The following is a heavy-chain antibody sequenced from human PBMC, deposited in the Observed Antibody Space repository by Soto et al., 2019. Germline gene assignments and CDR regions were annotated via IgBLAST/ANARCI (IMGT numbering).Heavy chain of an antibody. CDR1: GGTFSSYT. CDR3: ARGPTVTTSTLSYYYMDV. D-gene: IGHD4-17*01. CDR2: IIPILGIA. Sequence: QVQLVQSGAEVKKPGSSVKVSCKASGGTFSSYTISWVRQAPGQGLEWMGRIIPILGIANYAQKFQGRVTITADKSTSTASMELSSLRSEDTAVYYCARGPTVTTSTLSYYYMDVWGKGTTVTVSS. V-gene: IGHV1-69*02. J-gene: IGHJ6*03.